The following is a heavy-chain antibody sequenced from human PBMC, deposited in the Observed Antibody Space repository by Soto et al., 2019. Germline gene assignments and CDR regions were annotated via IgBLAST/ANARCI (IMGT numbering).Heavy chain of an antibody. Sequence: GESLKISGKGSGYSFTNYSISWVRQMPWKGLEWMGRIDPTDSSTNYSPSFQGQVSISADKSISTAYLQWSSLKASDSAMYYCARHFGSTWPYYFYGMDVWGQGPTLTVS. J-gene: IGHJ6*02. CDR3: ARHFGSTWPYYFYGMDV. CDR2: IDPTDSST. V-gene: IGHV5-10-1*01. D-gene: IGHD6-13*01. CDR1: GYSFTNYS.